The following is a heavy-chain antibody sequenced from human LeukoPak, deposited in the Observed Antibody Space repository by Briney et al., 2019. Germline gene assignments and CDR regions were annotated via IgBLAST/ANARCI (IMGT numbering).Heavy chain of an antibody. D-gene: IGHD3-22*01. V-gene: IGHV4-34*01. Sequence: SETLSLTCAVYGGSFTDFYWSWIRQPPGKGLEWIGEINHSGSTNYNPSLKSRVTISVDTSKNQFSLKLTSVTAADTAVYYCAYSSGYQQHWGQGTLVSV. CDR2: INHSGST. CDR1: GGSFTDFY. CDR3: AYSSGYQQH. J-gene: IGHJ1*01.